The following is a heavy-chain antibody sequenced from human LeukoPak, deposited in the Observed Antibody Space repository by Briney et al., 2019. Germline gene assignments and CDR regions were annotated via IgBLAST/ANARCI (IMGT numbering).Heavy chain of an antibody. J-gene: IGHJ4*02. CDR1: GFTFSSYS. CDR3: ARDQGVAHGDYEFDY. CDR2: ISSSSSYI. D-gene: IGHD4-17*01. Sequence: PGGSLRLSCAASGFTFSSYSMNWVRQAPGKGLEWVSSISSSSSYIYYADSVKGRFTISRDNAKNSLYLQMNSLRAEDTAVYYCARDQGVAHGDYEFDYWGQGTLVTVSS. V-gene: IGHV3-21*01.